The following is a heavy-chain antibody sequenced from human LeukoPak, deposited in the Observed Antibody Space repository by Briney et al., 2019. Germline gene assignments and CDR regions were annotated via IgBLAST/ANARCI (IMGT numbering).Heavy chain of an antibody. V-gene: IGHV3-21*06. CDR2: ITSSGTYI. CDR3: ARVFDVDYFSATGYSDY. J-gene: IGHJ4*02. CDR1: GFSFNSFS. Sequence: GGSLRLSCAASGFSFNSFSMNWVRQAPGRGRGWVSYITSSGTYIYYADSVRGRFTISRDNARTSLYLQMDSLTAEDTAIYYCARVFDVDYFSATGYSDYWGQGVLVTVSS. D-gene: IGHD2/OR15-2a*01.